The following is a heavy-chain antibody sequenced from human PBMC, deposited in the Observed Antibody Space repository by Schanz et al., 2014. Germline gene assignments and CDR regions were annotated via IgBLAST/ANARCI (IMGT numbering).Heavy chain of an antibody. CDR1: GGTFNSYT. J-gene: IGHJ4*02. CDR3: ASSGAGYSSSWDFDY. D-gene: IGHD6-13*01. Sequence: QVQLVQSGAEVKKPGASVKVSCKASGGTFNSYTINWVRQAPGQGLEWMGRIIPILGIANYAQKFQGRVTITADRSTSTAYMELSSLRPEDTAVYYCASSGAGYSSSWDFDYWGQGTLVTGSS. CDR2: IIPILGIA. V-gene: IGHV1-69*02.